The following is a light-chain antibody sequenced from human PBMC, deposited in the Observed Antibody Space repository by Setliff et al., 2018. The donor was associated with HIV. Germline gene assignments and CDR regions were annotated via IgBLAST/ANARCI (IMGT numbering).Light chain of an antibody. CDR3: SSYGDSPYV. CDR2: EVK. V-gene: IGLV2-14*02. CDR1: NSDIGTYDL. Sequence: QSALAQPASVSGSPGQAITISCTGNNSDIGTYDLVSWYQQHPGRAPKLTIFEVKRRPSGVSNRFSGSKSGNTASLTISGLQAEEEADYYCSSYGDSPYVFGTGTKVTVL. J-gene: IGLJ1*01.